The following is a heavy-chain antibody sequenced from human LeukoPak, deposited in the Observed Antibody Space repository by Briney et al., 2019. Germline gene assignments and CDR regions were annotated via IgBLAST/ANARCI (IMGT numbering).Heavy chain of an antibody. D-gene: IGHD3-22*01. CDR1: GFTFSSYS. Sequence: GGSLRLSCAASGFTFSSYSMNWVRQAPGKGLEWVSSISSRSSYIYYADSVKGRFTISRDNAKNSLYLQMNSQRAEDTAVYSCAKGHIDGEGYYYFDYWGQGILVTVSS. V-gene: IGHV3-21*04. CDR2: ISSRSSYI. J-gene: IGHJ4*02. CDR3: AKGHIDGEGYYYFDY.